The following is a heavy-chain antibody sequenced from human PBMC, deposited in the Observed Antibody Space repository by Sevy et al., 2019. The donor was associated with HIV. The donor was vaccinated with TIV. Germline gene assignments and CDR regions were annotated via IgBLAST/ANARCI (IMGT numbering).Heavy chain of an antibody. CDR1: GYTLTELS. CDR3: ATESLYGLLLRSSVRSYYFDY. J-gene: IGHJ4*02. CDR2: FDPEDGET. Sequence: ASVKVSCKVSGYTLTELSMHWVRQAPGKGLEWMGGFDPEDGETIYAQKFQGRVTMTEDTSTDTAYMELGSLRSEDTAVYYCATESLYGLLLRSSVRSYYFDYWGQGTLVTVSS. V-gene: IGHV1-24*01. D-gene: IGHD3-3*01.